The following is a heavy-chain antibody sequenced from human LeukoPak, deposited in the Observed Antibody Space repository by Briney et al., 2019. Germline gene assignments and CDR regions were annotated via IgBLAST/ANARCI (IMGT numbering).Heavy chain of an antibody. Sequence: GSLRLSCAASGFTFSSYEMNWVRQAPGKGLEWVSYISSSGSTIYYADSVKGRFTISRDNAKNSLYLQMNSLRAEDTAVYYCARVQYGSGSYPYTFDYWGQGTLVTVSS. D-gene: IGHD3-10*01. CDR1: GFTFSSYE. V-gene: IGHV3-48*03. J-gene: IGHJ4*02. CDR2: ISSSGSTI. CDR3: ARVQYGSGSYPYTFDY.